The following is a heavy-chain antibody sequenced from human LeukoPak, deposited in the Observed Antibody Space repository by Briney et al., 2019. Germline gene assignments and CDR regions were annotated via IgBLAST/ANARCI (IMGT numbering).Heavy chain of an antibody. J-gene: IGHJ4*02. V-gene: IGHV3-74*01. D-gene: IGHD4-17*01. CDR3: ASQADSAYGDYN. CDR1: GFTYSRYW. Sequence: GGSLRLSCAASGFTYSRYWMHWVRQVPGKGLVWVARIKGDESYTFYADSVKGRFTISRDNAKNTLYLQMNSLRAEDTAVYYCASQADSAYGDYNWGQGTLVTVSS. CDR2: IKGDESYT.